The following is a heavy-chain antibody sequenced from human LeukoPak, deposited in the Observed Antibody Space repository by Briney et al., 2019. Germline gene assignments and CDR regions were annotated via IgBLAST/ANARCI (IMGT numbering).Heavy chain of an antibody. D-gene: IGHD2-15*01. J-gene: IGHJ4*02. CDR3: ATGVPCSGGSCYRSPFDY. CDR2: FDPEDGET. CDR1: GYTLTELS. Sequence: ASVKVSCKVSGYTLTELSMHWMRQAPGKGLEWMGGFDPEDGETIYAQKFQGRVTMTEDTSADTAYMELSSLRSEDTAVYYRATGVPCSGGSCYRSPFDYWGQGTLVTVSS. V-gene: IGHV1-24*01.